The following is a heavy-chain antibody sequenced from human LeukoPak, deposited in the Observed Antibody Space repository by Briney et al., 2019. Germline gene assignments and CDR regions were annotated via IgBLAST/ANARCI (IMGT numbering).Heavy chain of an antibody. J-gene: IGHJ4*02. CDR2: IYYSGST. Sequence: SETLSLTCSVSGGSITSNSYYWGWIRQPPGNGLEWIGSIYYSGSTYYNPSLKSRVTISVDTSKNQFSLKLSSVTAADTAVYYCARESSSGWSKIDYWGQGTLVTVSS. V-gene: IGHV4-39*07. CDR1: GGSITSNSYY. D-gene: IGHD6-19*01. CDR3: ARESSSGWSKIDY.